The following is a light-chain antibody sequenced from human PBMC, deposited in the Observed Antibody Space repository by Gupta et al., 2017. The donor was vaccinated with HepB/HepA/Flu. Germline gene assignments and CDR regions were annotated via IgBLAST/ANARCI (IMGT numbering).Light chain of an antibody. CDR3: QSYDSSRGV. Sequence: QSVLTQPPSVSGAPGQRVTISCTGSSSNIGAGYDVHWYQQLPGTAPKLLIYGNSNRPSGVPDRFSGSKSGTSASLAITGLQAEDDAYYYCQSYDSSRGVFGGGTKLTGL. CDR1: SSNIGAGYD. V-gene: IGLV1-40*01. CDR2: GNS. J-gene: IGLJ2*01.